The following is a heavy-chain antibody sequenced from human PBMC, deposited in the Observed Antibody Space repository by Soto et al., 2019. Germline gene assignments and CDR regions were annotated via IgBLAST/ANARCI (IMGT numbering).Heavy chain of an antibody. V-gene: IGHV4-39*01. D-gene: IGHD6-19*01. J-gene: IGHJ4*02. Sequence: QLQLQESGPGLVKASETLSLTCTVSGGSITRNNHFWGWIRPSPGKGLEWIGRIQYGGTTNYNQSLKSLVIMAAETSKNQFSLMMNSVTAADPAVYYCARLGSSGWYQGSYFDYWGQGTLVTVSS. CDR2: IQYGGTT. CDR1: GGSITRNNHF. CDR3: ARLGSSGWYQGSYFDY.